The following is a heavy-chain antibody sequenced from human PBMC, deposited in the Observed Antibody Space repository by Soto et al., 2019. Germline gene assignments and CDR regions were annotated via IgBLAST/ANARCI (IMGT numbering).Heavy chain of an antibody. CDR2: INSDGSST. Sequence: EVQLVESGGGLVQPGGSLRLSCAASGFTFSSYWMHWVRQAPGKGLVWVSRINSDGSSTSYADSVKGRFTISRDNANNTLYLQMNSLRAEDTAVYYCARDYGDYPPADYWGQGTLVTVSS. J-gene: IGHJ4*02. D-gene: IGHD4-17*01. V-gene: IGHV3-74*01. CDR3: ARDYGDYPPADY. CDR1: GFTFSSYW.